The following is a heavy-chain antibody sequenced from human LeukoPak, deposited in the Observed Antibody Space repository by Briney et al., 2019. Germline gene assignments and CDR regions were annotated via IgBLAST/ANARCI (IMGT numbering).Heavy chain of an antibody. Sequence: GASVKVSCKASGYTFTSYDINWVRQATGQGLEWMGWMNPNSGNTGYAQKFQGRVTITRNTSISTAYMELSSLRSEDTAVYYCARAGSSGWTNWFDPWGQGTLVTVSS. J-gene: IGHJ5*02. V-gene: IGHV1-8*03. CDR1: GYTFTSYD. CDR2: MNPNSGNT. CDR3: ARAGSSGWTNWFDP. D-gene: IGHD6-19*01.